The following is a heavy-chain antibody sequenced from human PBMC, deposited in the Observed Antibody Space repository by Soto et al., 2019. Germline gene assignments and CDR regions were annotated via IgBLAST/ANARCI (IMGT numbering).Heavy chain of an antibody. V-gene: IGHV3-30*18. CDR1: GFTFSSYG. D-gene: IGHD2-15*01. Sequence: QVQLVESGGGVVQPGRSLRLSCAASGFTFSSYGMHWGRQAPGKGLEWVAVISYDGSNKYYADSVKGRFTISRDNSKNNLYLQMNSLRAEDTAVYYCAKDRQPLYCSGGSCYTVHYYYGMDVWGQGTTVTVSS. J-gene: IGHJ6*02. CDR3: AKDRQPLYCSGGSCYTVHYYYGMDV. CDR2: ISYDGSNK.